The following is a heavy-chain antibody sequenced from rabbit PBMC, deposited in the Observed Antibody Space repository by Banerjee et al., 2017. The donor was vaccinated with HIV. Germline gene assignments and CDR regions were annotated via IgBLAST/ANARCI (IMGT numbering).Heavy chain of an antibody. CDR3: VRDLAGYAGYGYATYGMDL. J-gene: IGHJ6*01. D-gene: IGHD6-1*01. CDR1: GFSFSSRYW. Sequence: QSLEESGGDLVKPGASLTLTCTASGFSFSSRYWICWVRQAPGKGLEWIGCMNAGTSGSNYYARWAKGRFTISKTSSTTVTLQMTSLTAADTATYFCVRDLAGYAGYGYATYGMDLRGPGTLVTVS. V-gene: IGHV1S40*01. CDR2: MNAGTSGSN.